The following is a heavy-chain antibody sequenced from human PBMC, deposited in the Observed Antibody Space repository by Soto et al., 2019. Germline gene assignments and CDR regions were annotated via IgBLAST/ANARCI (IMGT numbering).Heavy chain of an antibody. CDR3: ASAMVRGVIIGPYGMDV. Sequence: ASVKVSCKASGYTFTSYGISWVRQAPGQGLEWMGWISAYNGNTNYAQKLQGRVTMTTDTSTSTAYMELRSLRSDDTAVYYCASAMVRGVIIGPYGMDVWGQGXTVTVSS. CDR1: GYTFTSYG. J-gene: IGHJ6*02. D-gene: IGHD3-10*01. CDR2: ISAYNGNT. V-gene: IGHV1-18*01.